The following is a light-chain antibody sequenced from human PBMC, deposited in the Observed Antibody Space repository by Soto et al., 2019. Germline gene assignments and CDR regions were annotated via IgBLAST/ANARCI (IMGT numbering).Light chain of an antibody. CDR2: GAS. CDR3: QQVYGFPHT. J-gene: IGKJ2*01. Sequence: DIQMTQSPSSLSASVGDRVTITCRTSQTINNYLNWYRQKPGKVPEVLIYGASSLQRGVSSRFTGSASGTYFTLTLSSLQREDSATYYCQQVYGFPHTFGQGTKVEV. V-gene: IGKV1-39*01. CDR1: QTINNY.